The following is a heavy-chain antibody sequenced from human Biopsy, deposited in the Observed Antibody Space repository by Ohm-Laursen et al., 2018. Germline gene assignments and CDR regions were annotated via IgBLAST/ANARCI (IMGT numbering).Heavy chain of an antibody. Sequence: SLRLSCAASGFTFSDYYMNWIRQAPGKGLEWVSFITNTGRTVYADSVKGRFTISRDNADNSLHLQMKSLGAEDTAVYYCARELGNGMDVWGQGTPVTVSS. CDR1: GFTFSDYY. V-gene: IGHV3-11*01. J-gene: IGHJ6*02. CDR2: ITNTGRTV. CDR3: ARELGNGMDV.